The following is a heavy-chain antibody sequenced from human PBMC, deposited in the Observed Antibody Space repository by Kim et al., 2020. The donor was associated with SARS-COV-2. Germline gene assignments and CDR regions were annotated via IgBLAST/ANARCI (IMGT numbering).Heavy chain of an antibody. CDR1: GYTFTSYA. V-gene: IGHV7-4-1*02. CDR3: ARDYIAARQGYYYGMDV. CDR2: INTNTGNP. D-gene: IGHD6-6*01. Sequence: ASVKVSCKASGYTFTSYAMNWVRQAPGQGLEWMGWINTNTGNPTYAQGFTGRFVFSLDTSVSTAYLQISSLKAEDTAVYYCARDYIAARQGYYYGMDVWGQGTTVTVSS. J-gene: IGHJ6*02.